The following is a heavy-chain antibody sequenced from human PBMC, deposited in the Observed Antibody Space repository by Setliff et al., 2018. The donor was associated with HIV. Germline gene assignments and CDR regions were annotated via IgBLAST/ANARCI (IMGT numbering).Heavy chain of an antibody. CDR3: ARGPYKHSGRTTYYYYMDV. V-gene: IGHV1-3*01. J-gene: IGHJ6*03. Sequence: ASVKVSCKASGYSFINHAMHWVRQAPGQRLEWMGWINVGSGKTQYSQEFQGRVTITRDTSATTAYMELSSLTSEDTAVYYCARGPYKHSGRTTYYYYMDVWGKGTTVTVSS. D-gene: IGHD1-26*01. CDR2: INVGSGKT. CDR1: GYSFINHA.